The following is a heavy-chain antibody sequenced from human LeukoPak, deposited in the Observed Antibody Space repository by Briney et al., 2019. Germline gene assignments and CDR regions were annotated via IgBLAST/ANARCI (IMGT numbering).Heavy chain of an antibody. CDR1: GGSISSYY. D-gene: IGHD4-17*01. J-gene: IGHJ4*02. CDR2: IYSSGST. V-gene: IGHV4-4*07. CDR3: ARSPTVTNTFDY. Sequence: SETLSLTCTVSGGSISSYYWSWIRQPAGKGLEWIGRIYSSGSTHYNPSLNSRVTISVDKSKNQFSLKLSSVTGADTAVYYCARSPTVTNTFDYWGQGTLVTVSS.